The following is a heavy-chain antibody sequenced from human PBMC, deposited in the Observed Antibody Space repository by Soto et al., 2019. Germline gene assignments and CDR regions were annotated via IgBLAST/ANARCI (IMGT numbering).Heavy chain of an antibody. V-gene: IGHV3-23*01. CDR1: GFTFSSYA. CDR2: ISGSGGST. J-gene: IGHJ3*02. CDR3: AKGARGWELLGDAFDI. Sequence: EVQLLESGGGLVQPGGSLRLSCAASGFTFSSYAMSWVRQAPGKGLEWVSAISGSGGSTYYADSVKGRFTISRDNSKNTLYLQMKSLGAEDTAVYYCAKGARGWELLGDAFDIWGQGTMVNVSS. D-gene: IGHD1-26*01.